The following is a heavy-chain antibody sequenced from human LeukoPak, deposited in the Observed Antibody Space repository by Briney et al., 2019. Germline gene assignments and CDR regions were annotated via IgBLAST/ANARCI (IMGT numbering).Heavy chain of an antibody. CDR3: ARDPSDFWSGYPYYFDY. Sequence: SGGSLRLSCAASGFTFSSYAMHWVRQAPGKGPEWVAVISYDGSNKYYADSVKGRFTISRDNSKNTLYLQMNSLRAEDTAVYYCARDPSDFWSGYPYYFDYWGQGTLVTVSS. CDR2: ISYDGSNK. D-gene: IGHD3-3*01. V-gene: IGHV3-30-3*01. CDR1: GFTFSSYA. J-gene: IGHJ4*02.